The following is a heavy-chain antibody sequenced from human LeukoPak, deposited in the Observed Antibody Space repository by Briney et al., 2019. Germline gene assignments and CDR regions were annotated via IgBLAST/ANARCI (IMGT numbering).Heavy chain of an antibody. Sequence: LTVTLSGFGFTTDWVAGAWICPVPVKALEWLGIIYWDDNKRYSPSLETRHSITKDTTKSQVVLTITNMDPMDTATYFCAQECYGSGSYSYWGQGSLVSVCS. V-gene: IGHV2-5*02. CDR3: AQECYGSGSYSY. J-gene: IGHJ4*02. CDR2: IYWDDNK. D-gene: IGHD3-10*01. CDR1: GFGFTTDWVA.